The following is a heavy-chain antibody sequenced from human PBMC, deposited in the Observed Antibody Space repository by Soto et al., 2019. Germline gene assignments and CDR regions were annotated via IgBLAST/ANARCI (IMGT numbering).Heavy chain of an antibody. V-gene: IGHV3-30*03. D-gene: IGHD4-17*01. J-gene: IGHJ4*02. CDR2: ISYDGSNK. Sequence: GGSLRLSCAASGFTFSSYGMHWVRQAPGKGLEWVAVISYDGSNKYYADSVKGRFTISRDNSKNTLYLQMNSLRAEDTAVYYCARGVVPLYGEEVFSCFDHWGQGTLVTVSS. CDR1: GFTFSSYG. CDR3: ARGVVPLYGEEVFSCFDH.